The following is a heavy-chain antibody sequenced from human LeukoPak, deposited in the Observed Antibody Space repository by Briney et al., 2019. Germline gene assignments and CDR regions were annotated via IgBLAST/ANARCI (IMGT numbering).Heavy chain of an antibody. CDR2: ISGSGGST. CDR3: AKDRAVVAATSLIY. CDR1: GFTFNNYA. J-gene: IGHJ4*02. D-gene: IGHD2-15*01. Sequence: PGGSLRLSCAASGFTFNNYAMNWVRQAPGKGLEWVSAISGSGGSTYYADSVKGRFTISRDNSKNTLYLQMNSLRAEDTAVYYCAKDRAVVAATSLIYWGQGTLVTVSS. V-gene: IGHV3-23*01.